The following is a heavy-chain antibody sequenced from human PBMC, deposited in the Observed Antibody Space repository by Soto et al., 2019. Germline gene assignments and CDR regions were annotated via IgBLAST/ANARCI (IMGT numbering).Heavy chain of an antibody. CDR1: GFTFSSYA. Sequence: QVQLVESGGGVVQPGRSLRLSCAASGFTFSSYAMHWVRQAPGKGLEWVAVISYDGSNKYYADSVNGRFTISRDNSKNTLYLQMNSLRAEDTAVYYCARGYYDFWSGSLYYYYGMDVWGQGTTVTVSS. D-gene: IGHD3-3*01. V-gene: IGHV3-30-3*01. CDR2: ISYDGSNK. CDR3: ARGYYDFWSGSLYYYYGMDV. J-gene: IGHJ6*02.